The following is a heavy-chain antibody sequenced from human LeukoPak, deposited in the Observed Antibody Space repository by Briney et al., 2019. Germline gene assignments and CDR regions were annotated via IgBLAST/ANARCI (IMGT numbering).Heavy chain of an antibody. Sequence: ASVKVSCKASGYTFTSYGISWVRQAPGQGLEWMGWISAYNGNTNYAQKLQGRVTMTTDTSTSTAYMELRSLRSDDTAVYYCARDSSIRIAVAGNFDYWGQGTLATVSS. CDR1: GYTFTSYG. CDR3: ARDSSIRIAVAGNFDY. J-gene: IGHJ4*02. CDR2: ISAYNGNT. V-gene: IGHV1-18*01. D-gene: IGHD6-19*01.